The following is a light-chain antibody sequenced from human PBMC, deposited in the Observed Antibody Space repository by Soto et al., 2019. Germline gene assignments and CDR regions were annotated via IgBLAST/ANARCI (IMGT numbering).Light chain of an antibody. J-gene: IGLJ1*01. CDR3: SSFTTSTSYV. V-gene: IGLV2-14*03. CDR2: DVS. Sequence: QSALTQPASVSGSPGQSITISCTGTSSDVGAYDYVSWYQQHPGEVPKLMIFDVSDRPSGVSNRFSGSKSGNTASLNISGLQAEDEADYYCSSFTTSTSYVFGTGTKVTVL. CDR1: SSDVGAYDY.